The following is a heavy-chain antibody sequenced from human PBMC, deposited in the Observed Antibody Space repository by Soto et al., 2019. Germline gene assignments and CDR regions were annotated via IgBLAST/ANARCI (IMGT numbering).Heavy chain of an antibody. CDR1: VGSISSYY. D-gene: IGHD6-19*01. J-gene: IGHJ4*02. V-gene: IGHV4-4*07. Sequence: SETLSLTCTVSVGSISSYYWSWIRQPAGKGLERIGRIYTSGSTNYNPSLKSRVTMSVDTSKNQFSLKLSSVTAADTAVYYCAKGVRSGWYFDYWGQGTLVTVSS. CDR2: IYTSGST. CDR3: AKGVRSGWYFDY.